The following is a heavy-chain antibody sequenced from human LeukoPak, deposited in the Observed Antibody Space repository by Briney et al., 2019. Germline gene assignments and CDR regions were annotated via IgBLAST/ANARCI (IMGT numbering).Heavy chain of an antibody. D-gene: IGHD2-2*01. CDR1: GYTFTSYG. J-gene: IGHJ3*02. Sequence: ASVKVSCKASGYTFTSYGISWVRQAPGQGLEWMGWISAYSGNTNYAQKLQGRVTMTTDTSTSTAYMELRSLRSDDTAVYYCARDLHNIVVVPAAIPDAFDIWGQGKMVTVSS. V-gene: IGHV1-18*01. CDR3: ARDLHNIVVVPAAIPDAFDI. CDR2: ISAYSGNT.